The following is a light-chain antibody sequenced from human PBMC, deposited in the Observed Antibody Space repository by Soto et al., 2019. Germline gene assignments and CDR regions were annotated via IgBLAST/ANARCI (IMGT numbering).Light chain of an antibody. CDR3: QQRNNWPLT. CDR2: GAS. V-gene: IGKV3D-20*02. J-gene: IGKJ1*01. Sequence: EIVLTQSPATLSLSPGERATLSCRASQSVSSSYLAWYQQKPGQAPRLLIYGASSRATGIPDRFSGSGSGTDFTLTISSLEPEDFAIYYCQQRNNWPLTFGQGTKVDIK. CDR1: QSVSSSY.